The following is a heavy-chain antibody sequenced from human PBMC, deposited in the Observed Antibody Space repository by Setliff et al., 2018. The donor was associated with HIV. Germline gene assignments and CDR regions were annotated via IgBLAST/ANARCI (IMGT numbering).Heavy chain of an antibody. CDR2: IYSGGTT. CDR1: GFTFSRYW. CDR3: ARDRGRGMAPSGILDYYYMDV. D-gene: IGHD6-13*01. V-gene: IGHV3-53*04. Sequence: GGSLRLSCAASGFTFSRYWMSWVRQAPGKGLEWVSIIYSGGTTYYADSVKGRFIISRHNSNNTLYLQMNSLRAEDSAMYYCARDRGRGMAPSGILDYYYMDVWGKGTVVTVSS. J-gene: IGHJ6*03.